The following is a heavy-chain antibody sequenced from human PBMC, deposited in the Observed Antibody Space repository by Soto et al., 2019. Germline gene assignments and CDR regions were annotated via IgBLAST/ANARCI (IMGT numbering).Heavy chain of an antibody. CDR1: GYTVSLYG. D-gene: IGHD6-19*01. CDR2: ISVYNGNT. V-gene: IGHV1-18*01. J-gene: IGHJ6*02. CDR3: ARDVSRGQLGGMDV. Sequence: VASVKVSCKASGYTVSLYGISCVRQAPGQGLEWMGWISVYNGNTDYAQDLQGRVTLTTDTSTGTAHMELRSLRSADTAVYYCARDVSRGQLGGMDVWGQETTVTVSS.